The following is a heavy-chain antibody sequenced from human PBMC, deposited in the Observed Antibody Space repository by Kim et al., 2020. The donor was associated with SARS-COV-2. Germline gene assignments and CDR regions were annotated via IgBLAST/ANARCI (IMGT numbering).Heavy chain of an antibody. CDR3: ATGYCSGGSCYPDPFDY. Sequence: VKGRLTTSSDNSKNTLFLQMNSLRADDTAVYYCATGYCSGGSCYPDPFDYWGQGTLVTVSS. D-gene: IGHD2-15*01. J-gene: IGHJ4*02. V-gene: IGHV3-23*01.